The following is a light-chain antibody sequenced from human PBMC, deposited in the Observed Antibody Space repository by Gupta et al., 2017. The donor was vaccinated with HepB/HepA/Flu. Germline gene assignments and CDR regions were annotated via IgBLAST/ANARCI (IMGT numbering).Light chain of an antibody. Sequence: DIQMTQSPSTLSASVGDRVTITCRASQNINSWLAWYQQKPGKAPKLLIYKASTLESAVPSRFSGSGAGTEFTLTISGLQPDDFATYYCQQYNNDFPTWTFGQGTKVEIK. J-gene: IGKJ1*01. CDR3: QQYNNDFPTWT. CDR2: KAS. V-gene: IGKV1-5*03. CDR1: QNINSW.